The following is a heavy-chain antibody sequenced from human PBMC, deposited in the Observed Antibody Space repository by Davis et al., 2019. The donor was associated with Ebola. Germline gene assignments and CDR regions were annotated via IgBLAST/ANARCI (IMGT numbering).Heavy chain of an antibody. CDR3: AKGIAAAGVLYYYGMDV. J-gene: IGHJ6*02. D-gene: IGHD6-13*01. V-gene: IGHV3-23*01. CDR2: ISDSGSST. Sequence: GGSLRLSCAASGFTFSSYAMSWVRQAPGKGLEWVSGISDSGSSTYYVDSVKGRFTISRDNSKNTLYLQMNSLRAEDTAVYYCAKGIAAAGVLYYYGMDVWGQGTTATVSS. CDR1: GFTFSSYA.